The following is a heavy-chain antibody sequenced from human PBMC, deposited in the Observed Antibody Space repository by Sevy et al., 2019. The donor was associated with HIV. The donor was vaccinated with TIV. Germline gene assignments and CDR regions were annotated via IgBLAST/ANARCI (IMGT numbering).Heavy chain of an antibody. V-gene: IGHV3-7*01. CDR2: IKQDGSDE. CDR1: GFTFSSHW. J-gene: IGHJ6*02. Sequence: GGSLRLSCATSGFTFSSHWMSWVRQAPGKGLEWVANIKQDGSDEYYVDSVKGRFTISRDNAKNSLSLQMNSLRAEDTAVYYCARDTGGIGMDVWGQGTTVTVSS. D-gene: IGHD6-13*01. CDR3: ARDTGGIGMDV.